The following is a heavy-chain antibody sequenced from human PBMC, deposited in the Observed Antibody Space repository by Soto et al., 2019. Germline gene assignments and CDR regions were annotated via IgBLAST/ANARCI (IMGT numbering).Heavy chain of an antibody. Sequence: EVQLLESGGGLVQPGGSLRLSCAASGFTFSSYAMSWVRQAPGKGLEWVSAISGSGGSTYYADSVKGRFTISRDNSKNTLYLQMNSMRAEDTAVYYCAKDSISITGTTGYYGMDVWGQGTTVTVSS. V-gene: IGHV3-23*01. J-gene: IGHJ6*02. CDR1: GFTFSSYA. D-gene: IGHD1-7*01. CDR2: ISGSGGST. CDR3: AKDSISITGTTGYYGMDV.